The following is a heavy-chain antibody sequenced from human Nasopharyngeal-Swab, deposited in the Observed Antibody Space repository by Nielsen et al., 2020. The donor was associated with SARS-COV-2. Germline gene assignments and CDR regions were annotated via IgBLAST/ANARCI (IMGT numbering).Heavy chain of an antibody. Sequence: GESLKISCAVSGFTFSSYAMSWVRQAPGKGLEWVSAISGSGGSTYYADSVKGRFTISRDNSQNTLYLQMNSLRAEDTAVYYCANSDTGRMDVWRQGTTVTVSS. CDR3: ANSDTGRMDV. CDR2: ISGSGGST. J-gene: IGHJ6*02. D-gene: IGHD5-18*01. CDR1: GFTFSSYA. V-gene: IGHV3-23*01.